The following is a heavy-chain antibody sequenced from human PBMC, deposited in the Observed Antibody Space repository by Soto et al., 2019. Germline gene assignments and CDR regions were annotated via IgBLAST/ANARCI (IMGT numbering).Heavy chain of an antibody. CDR1: GFSFGNYA. V-gene: IGHV3-33*05. D-gene: IGHD3-9*01. CDR3: ASGTYYDILTGNSVFENPFAF. Sequence: QVQLVESGGGVVQPGRSLRLSCATSGFSFGNYAMHWVRQAPGKWLEWVAVMSYDGSQKDYADYVRGRFTISRDNSNNSLYLGMNSLRVEDTAVYFCASGTYYDILTGNSVFENPFAFWGQGTMVTVSS. CDR2: MSYDGSQK. J-gene: IGHJ3*01.